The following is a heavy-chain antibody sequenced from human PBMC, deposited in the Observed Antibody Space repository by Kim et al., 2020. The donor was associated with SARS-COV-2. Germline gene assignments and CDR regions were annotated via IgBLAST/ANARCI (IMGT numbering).Heavy chain of an antibody. D-gene: IGHD2-15*01. CDR3: TPLRSGRTQHGMDV. J-gene: IGHJ6*02. V-gene: IGHV3-15*01. Sequence: GGSLRLSCEGSGFTLSNVWMSWVRQAPGKGLEWVGRIKSTTDGGTTDYAAPVKGRPSISRDDSKNTLYLQMNSLKTEDAGVYYCTPLRSGRTQHGMDVWGQGTTVIDSS. CDR1: GFTLSNVW. CDR2: IKSTTDGGTT.